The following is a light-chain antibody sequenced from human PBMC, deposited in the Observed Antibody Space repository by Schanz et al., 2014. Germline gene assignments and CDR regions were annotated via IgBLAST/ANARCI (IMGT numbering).Light chain of an antibody. CDR2: EVS. CDR1: SSDVGDYNY. V-gene: IGLV2-8*01. J-gene: IGLJ7*01. CDR3: CSYGGVSTHVL. Sequence: QSALTQPPSASGSPGQSVTISCTGTSSDVGDYNYVSWYQQHPGKAPKLMIYEVSKRPSGVPDRFSGSKSGNTASLTVSGLQAEDEADYYCCSYGGVSTHVLFGGGTQLTVL.